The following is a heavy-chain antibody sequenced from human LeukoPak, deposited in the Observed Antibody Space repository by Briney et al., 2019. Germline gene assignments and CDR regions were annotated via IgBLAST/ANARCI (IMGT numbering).Heavy chain of an antibody. CDR2: ISWNSGSI. J-gene: IGHJ4*02. D-gene: IGHD4-17*01. Sequence: PGGSLRLSCAASGFTFDDYAMHWVRQAPGKGLEWVSGISWNSGSIGCADSVKGRFTISRDNAKNSLYLQMNSLRAEDTALYYCAKEYYGAFDYWGQGTLVTVSS. CDR3: AKEYYGAFDY. CDR1: GFTFDDYA. V-gene: IGHV3-9*01.